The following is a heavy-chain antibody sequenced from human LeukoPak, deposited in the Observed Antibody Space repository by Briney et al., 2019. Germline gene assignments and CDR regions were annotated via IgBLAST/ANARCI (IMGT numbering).Heavy chain of an antibody. CDR1: GGSFSGYY. Sequence: PSETLSLTCAVYGGSFSGYYWSWIRQPPGKGLEWIGEINHSGSTNYNPSLKSRVTISVDTSKNQFSLKLSSVTAADTAVYYCARLRRYYYDSSGYYYWGQGTLVTVSS. D-gene: IGHD3-22*01. J-gene: IGHJ4*02. V-gene: IGHV4-34*01. CDR2: INHSGST. CDR3: ARLRRYYYDSSGYYY.